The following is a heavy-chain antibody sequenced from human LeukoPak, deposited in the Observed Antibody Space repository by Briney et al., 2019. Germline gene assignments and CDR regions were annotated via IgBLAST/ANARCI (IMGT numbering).Heavy chain of an antibody. CDR1: GFTVSSNY. J-gene: IGHJ1*01. V-gene: IGHV3-53*01. Sequence: QPGGSLRLSCAASGFTVSSNYMSWVRQAPGKGLEWVSVIYSGGSTYYADSVKGRFTISRDNSKNTLYLQMNSLRAEDTAVYYCASMYFSQYLQHWGQGTLVTVSS. CDR2: IYSGGST. CDR3: ASMYFSQYLQH. D-gene: IGHD2-8*01.